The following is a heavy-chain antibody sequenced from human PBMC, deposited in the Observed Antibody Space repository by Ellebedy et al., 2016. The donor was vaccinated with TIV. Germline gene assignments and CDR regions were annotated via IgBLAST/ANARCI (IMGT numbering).Heavy chain of an antibody. D-gene: IGHD2-15*01. CDR3: ARHYCSGGYSCYPIFYYYSMDV. Sequence: AASVKVSCKSSGYPFVNHPISWVRQAPGQGLEWMGWINTDNGNTNYAQSLQGRVTMTRDKSTNTVYMELRSLTSDDTAIYFCARHYCSGGYSCYPIFYYYSMDVWGKGTTVAVSS. V-gene: IGHV1-18*01. CDR1: GYPFVNHP. CDR2: INTDNGNT. J-gene: IGHJ6*03.